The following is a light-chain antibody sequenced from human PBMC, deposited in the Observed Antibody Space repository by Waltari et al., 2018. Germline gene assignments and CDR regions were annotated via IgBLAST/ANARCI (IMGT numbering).Light chain of an antibody. V-gene: IGKV3-15*01. CDR1: QTVSSS. Sequence: EIVLTQFPVTLSVSPGERATLSCRASQTVSSSFAWYQQKPGQAPRLLIYGASTRATCIPGRFSGSVSGTEFTLTISSLQPEDFAVYFCQQYYNWPPGTFGQGTKVEFK. CDR3: QQYYNWPPGT. CDR2: GAS. J-gene: IGKJ1*01.